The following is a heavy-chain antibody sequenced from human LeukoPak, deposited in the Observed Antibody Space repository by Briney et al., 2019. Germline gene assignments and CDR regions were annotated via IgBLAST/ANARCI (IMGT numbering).Heavy chain of an antibody. J-gene: IGHJ3*02. V-gene: IGHV3-23*01. CDR1: GFTFSNYA. Sequence: GGSLRLSCAASGFTFSNYAMSWVRQAPGKGLEWVSRISGSGGGPYYADSVKGRFTISRDNPKSTLFLQMNSLTAEDTAVYFCAKDRYGDNAFDIWGQGTMVTVSS. D-gene: IGHD4-17*01. CDR2: ISGSGGGP. CDR3: AKDRYGDNAFDI.